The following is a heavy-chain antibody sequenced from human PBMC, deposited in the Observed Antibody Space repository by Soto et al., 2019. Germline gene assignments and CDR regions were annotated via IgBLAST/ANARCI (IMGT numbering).Heavy chain of an antibody. CDR3: ARVNVVVVAATRECYFDY. J-gene: IGHJ4*02. D-gene: IGHD2-15*01. CDR1: GYTFTGYY. V-gene: IGHV1-2*02. CDR2: INPNSGGT. Sequence: GASVKVSCKASGYTFTGYYMHWVRQAPGQGLEWMGWINPNSGGTNYAQKFQGRVTMTRDTSISTAYMELSRLRSDDTAVYYCARVNVVVVAATRECYFDYWGQGSLVTVSS.